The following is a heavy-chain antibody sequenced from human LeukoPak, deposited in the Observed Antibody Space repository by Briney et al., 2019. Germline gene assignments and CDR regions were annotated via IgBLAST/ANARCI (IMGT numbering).Heavy chain of an antibody. V-gene: IGHV3-11*04. D-gene: IGHD3-3*01. CDR2: ISSSGSTI. J-gene: IGHJ4*02. Sequence: GGSLRLSCAASGFTFSDYYMSWIRQAPGKGLEWVSYISSSGSTIYYADSVKGRFTISKDNAKNSLYLQMNRLRAEDTAVYYCARVGDFWSGPMDYWGQGILVTVSS. CDR3: ARVGDFWSGPMDY. CDR1: GFTFSDYY.